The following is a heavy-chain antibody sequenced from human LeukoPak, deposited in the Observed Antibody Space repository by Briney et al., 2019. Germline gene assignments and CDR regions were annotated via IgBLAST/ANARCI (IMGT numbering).Heavy chain of an antibody. CDR3: ARDETYYYDSSGYSGLDY. CDR1: GYTFTSYG. D-gene: IGHD3-22*01. J-gene: IGHJ4*02. V-gene: IGHV1-2*02. CDR2: INPNSGGT. Sequence: ASVKVSCKASGYTFTSYGISWVRQAPGQGLEWMGWINPNSGGTNYAQKFQGRVTMTRDTSISTAYMELSRLRSDDTAVYYCARDETYYYDSSGYSGLDYWGQGTLVTVSS.